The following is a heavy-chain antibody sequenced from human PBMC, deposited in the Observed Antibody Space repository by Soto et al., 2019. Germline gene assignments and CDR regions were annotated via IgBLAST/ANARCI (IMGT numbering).Heavy chain of an antibody. Sequence: ASVKVSCKASGGTFSSYAISWVRQAPGQGLEWMGGIIPIFGTANYAQKFQGRVTITADESTSTAYMELSSLRSEDTAVYYCARSVLRYFDWLPSFDYWGQGTLVTVSS. D-gene: IGHD3-9*01. CDR3: ARSVLRYFDWLPSFDY. CDR1: GGTFSSYA. CDR2: IIPIFGTA. J-gene: IGHJ4*02. V-gene: IGHV1-69*13.